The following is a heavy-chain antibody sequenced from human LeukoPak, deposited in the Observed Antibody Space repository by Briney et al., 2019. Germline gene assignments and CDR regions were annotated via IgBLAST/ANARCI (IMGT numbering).Heavy chain of an antibody. CDR1: GGSFSGYY. CDR2: INHSGST. CDR3: ARFRPHVGVDY. V-gene: IGHV4-34*01. J-gene: IGHJ4*02. Sequence: SETLSLTYAVYGGSFSGYYWSWIRQPPGKGLEWIGEINHSGSTNYNPSLKSRVTISVDTSKNQFSLKLSSVTAADTAVYYCARFRPHVGVDYWGQGTLVTVSS. D-gene: IGHD2-15*01.